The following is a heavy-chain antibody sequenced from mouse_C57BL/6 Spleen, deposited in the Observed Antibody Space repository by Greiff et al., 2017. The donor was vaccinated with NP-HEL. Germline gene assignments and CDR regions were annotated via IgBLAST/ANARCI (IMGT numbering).Heavy chain of an antibody. D-gene: IGHD2-4*01. V-gene: IGHV1-55*01. CDR3: ARSLMITMRYFDV. Sequence: VQLQQPGAELVKPGASVKMSCKASGYTFTSYWITWVKQRPGQGLEWIGDIYPGSGSTNYNEKFKSKATLTVDTSSSTAYMQLSSLTSEDSAVYYCARSLMITMRYFDVWGTGTTVTVS. J-gene: IGHJ1*03. CDR2: IYPGSGST. CDR1: GYTFTSYW.